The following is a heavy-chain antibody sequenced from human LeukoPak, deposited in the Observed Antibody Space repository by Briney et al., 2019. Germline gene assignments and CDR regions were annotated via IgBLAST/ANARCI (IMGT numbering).Heavy chain of an antibody. CDR1: GFTFSTYW. V-gene: IGHV3-74*01. Sequence: GGSLRLSCAASGFTFSTYWMHWVRQSPGKGLVWVSRINMDGTTISYAGSVEGRFTISRGNSKNTLYLQMNSLRAEDTAVYYCARVLLPLYGRDVWGQGTTVTVSS. D-gene: IGHD3-22*01. CDR3: ARVLLPLYGRDV. J-gene: IGHJ6*02. CDR2: INMDGTTI.